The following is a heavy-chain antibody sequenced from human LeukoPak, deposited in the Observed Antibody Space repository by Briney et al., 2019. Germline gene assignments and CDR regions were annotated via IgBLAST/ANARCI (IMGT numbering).Heavy chain of an antibody. Sequence: PGRSLRLSCTASGFTFGDYAMSWVPQAPGKGLEWVGFIRSKAYGGTTEYAASVKGRFTISRDDSKSIAYLQMNSLKTEDTAVYYCTRDRDSGSYRYRLSWGQGTLVTVSS. J-gene: IGHJ4*02. D-gene: IGHD1-26*01. CDR3: TRDRDSGSYRYRLS. CDR2: IRSKAYGGTT. CDR1: GFTFGDYA. V-gene: IGHV3-49*04.